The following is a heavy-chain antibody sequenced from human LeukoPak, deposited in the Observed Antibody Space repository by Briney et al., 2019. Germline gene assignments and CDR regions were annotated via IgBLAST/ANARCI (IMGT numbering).Heavy chain of an antibody. J-gene: IGHJ4*02. CDR3: AKDGEQWLVTRLDY. Sequence: PGGPLRLSCAASGFTFSSYAMSWVRQAPGKGLEWVSAISGSGGSTYYADSVKGRFTISRDNSKNTLYLQMNSLRAEDTAVYYCAKDGEQWLVTRLDYWGQGTLVTVSS. CDR2: ISGSGGST. D-gene: IGHD6-19*01. V-gene: IGHV3-23*01. CDR1: GFTFSSYA.